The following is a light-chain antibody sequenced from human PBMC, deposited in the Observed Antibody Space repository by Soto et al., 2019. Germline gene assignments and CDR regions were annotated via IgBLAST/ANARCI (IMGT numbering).Light chain of an antibody. CDR3: ASYTSKSAHV. Sequence: QSALTQPDSVSGSPGQSITISCTGTSSDVGYYNYVFWYQQHPGKVPTLMIYEVSNRPSGVSNRFSGSKSGNTASLTISGLQGEDDADYYCASYTSKSAHVFGTGTKVTV. CDR1: SSDVGYYNY. J-gene: IGLJ1*01. V-gene: IGLV2-14*01. CDR2: EVS.